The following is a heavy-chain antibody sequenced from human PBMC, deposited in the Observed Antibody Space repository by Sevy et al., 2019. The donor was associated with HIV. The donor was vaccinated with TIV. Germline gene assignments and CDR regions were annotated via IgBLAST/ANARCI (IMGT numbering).Heavy chain of an antibody. CDR1: GFTFYSYE. CDR2: CSGSGSTI. D-gene: IGHD7-27*01. V-gene: IGHV3-48*03. Sequence: GGSLRLSCAASGFTFYSYEMNWVRQAPGKGLEWVSCCSGSGSTIYYADSLNGRFTISRDNAKNSLYLQMNSLRAEDTAVYYCARETSSNWGYLDYWGQGTLVTVSS. J-gene: IGHJ4*02. CDR3: ARETSSNWGYLDY.